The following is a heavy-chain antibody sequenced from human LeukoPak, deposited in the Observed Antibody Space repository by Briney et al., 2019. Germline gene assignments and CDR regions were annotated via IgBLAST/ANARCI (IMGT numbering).Heavy chain of an antibody. Sequence: GGSLRLSCAASGFTFSDYSMNRVRQAPGKGLEWISYIGIDSGNTNCADSVKGRFTISGDKAKNSLYLQMNSLRVEDTAVYYCARDYKYAFDNWGQGTLVTVSS. J-gene: IGHJ4*02. CDR2: IGIDSGNT. CDR3: ARDYKYAFDN. CDR1: GFTFSDYS. D-gene: IGHD5-24*01. V-gene: IGHV3-48*01.